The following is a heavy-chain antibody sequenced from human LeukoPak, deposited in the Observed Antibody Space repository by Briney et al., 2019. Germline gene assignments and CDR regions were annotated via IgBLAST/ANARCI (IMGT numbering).Heavy chain of an antibody. CDR3: AKQGYSGSYSLVSYFDY. D-gene: IGHD1-26*01. CDR1: GFTFSSYG. J-gene: IGHJ4*02. Sequence: GRSLRLSCAASGFTFSSYGMHWVRQAPGKGLEWVAVIPYDGSNKYYADSVKGRFTISRDNSKNTLYLQMNSLRAEDTAVYYCAKQGYSGSYSLVSYFDYWGQGTLVTVSS. V-gene: IGHV3-30*18. CDR2: IPYDGSNK.